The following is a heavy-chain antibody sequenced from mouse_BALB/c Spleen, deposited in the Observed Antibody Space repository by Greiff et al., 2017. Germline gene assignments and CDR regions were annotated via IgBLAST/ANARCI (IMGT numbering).Heavy chain of an antibody. V-gene: IGHV5-4*02. CDR1: GFTFSDYY. J-gene: IGHJ4*01. Sequence: EVMLVESGGGLVQPGGSLKLSCAASGFTFSDYYMYWVRQTPEKRLEWVATISDGGSYTYYPDSVKGRFTISRDNAKNNLYLQMSSLKSEDTAMYYCARVRREDYAMDYWGQGTSVTVSS. CDR2: ISDGGSYT. CDR3: ARVRREDYAMDY.